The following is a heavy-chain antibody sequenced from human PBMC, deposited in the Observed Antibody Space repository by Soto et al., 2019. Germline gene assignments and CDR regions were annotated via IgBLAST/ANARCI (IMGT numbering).Heavy chain of an antibody. V-gene: IGHV5-51*01. D-gene: IGHD3-3*01. CDR3: ARQIRHSDSGSNTYYYYGLDV. Sequence: RGASLKISCKGSDHSFNTYWIAWVRQMPGKGVEWMGIIYPGDSDTRYSPSFHGQVTISADKSISTAHLQWSSLKASDTAMYYCARQIRHSDSGSNTYYYYGLDVWGQGTTVTVSS. CDR1: DHSFNTYW. CDR2: IYPGDSDT. J-gene: IGHJ6*02.